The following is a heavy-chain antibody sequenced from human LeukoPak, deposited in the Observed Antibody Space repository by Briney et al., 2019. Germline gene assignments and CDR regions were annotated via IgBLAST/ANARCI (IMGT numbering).Heavy chain of an antibody. Sequence: PGGSLRLSCAASGFTFSSYAMSWVRQAPGKGLEWVSAISGSGGSTYYADSVKGRFTISRDNSKNTLYLQMNSLRAEDTAVYYCTTWGRRDYRLLDYWGQGTLVTVSS. D-gene: IGHD4-11*01. CDR2: ISGSGGST. V-gene: IGHV3-23*01. CDR1: GFTFSSYA. CDR3: TTWGRRDYRLLDY. J-gene: IGHJ4*02.